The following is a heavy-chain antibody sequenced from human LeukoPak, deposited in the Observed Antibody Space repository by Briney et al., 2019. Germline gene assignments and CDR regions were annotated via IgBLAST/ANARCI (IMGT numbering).Heavy chain of an antibody. D-gene: IGHD6-25*01. J-gene: IGHJ4*02. V-gene: IGHV3-23*01. CDR3: AKGGWIAAAGGYFDY. CDR1: GFTFSSYA. CDR2: ISGSGGST. Sequence: GGSLRLSCAASGFTFSSYAMSWVRQAPGKGLGWVSAISGSGGSTYYADSVKGRFTISRDNSKNTLYLQMNSLRAEDTAVYYCAKGGWIAAAGGYFDYWGQGTLVTVSS.